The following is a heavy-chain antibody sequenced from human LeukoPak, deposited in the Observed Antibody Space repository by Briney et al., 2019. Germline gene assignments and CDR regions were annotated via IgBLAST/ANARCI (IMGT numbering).Heavy chain of an antibody. Sequence: GGSLRLSCAASKFTFSNYAMSWVRQAPGKGLEWVSGVSGNGGSTYYADSVKGRFTISRDNSKNTLYLQMNSLRAEDTAVYYCARRSCSSTTCNAGFRYYYMDVWGKGTTVTISS. CDR3: ARRSCSSTTCNAGFRYYYMDV. V-gene: IGHV3-23*01. D-gene: IGHD2-2*01. CDR2: VSGNGGST. CDR1: KFTFSNYA. J-gene: IGHJ6*03.